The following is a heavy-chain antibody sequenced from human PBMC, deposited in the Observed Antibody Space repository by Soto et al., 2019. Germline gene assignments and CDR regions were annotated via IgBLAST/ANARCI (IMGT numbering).Heavy chain of an antibody. Sequence: QVQLQESGPRLVKSSETLSLTCTVSGGSISSDYWSWIRQSPGKGLAWIGYVSYSGSTYLKPSLKSRVNISADTSKNQFSLKVRSVTAADTAVYYCVKTPIGYCSGGTCSNWFDPWGQGTLVTVSS. J-gene: IGHJ5*02. V-gene: IGHV4-59*08. CDR3: VKTPIGYCSGGTCSNWFDP. D-gene: IGHD2-15*01. CDR2: VSYSGST. CDR1: GGSISSDY.